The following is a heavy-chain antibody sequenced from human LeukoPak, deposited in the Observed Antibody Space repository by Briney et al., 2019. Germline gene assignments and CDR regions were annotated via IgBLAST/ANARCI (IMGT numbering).Heavy chain of an antibody. V-gene: IGHV3-48*03. CDR3: ARGDPHADL. CDR2: ITISGHTK. Sequence: EWIADITISGHTKNYADSVKGRFTISRDNAGPSLSLQMNSLRVEDTGVYYCARGDPHADLWGQGTLVTVSS. J-gene: IGHJ5*02.